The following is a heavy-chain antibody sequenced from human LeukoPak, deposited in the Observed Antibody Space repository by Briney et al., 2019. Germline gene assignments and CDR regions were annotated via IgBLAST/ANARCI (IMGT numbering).Heavy chain of an antibody. CDR2: ISSSSSYM. D-gene: IGHD6-13*01. V-gene: IGHV3-21*01. Sequence: PGGSLRLSCAASGFTFSTYSMNWVRQAPGKGLEWVSSISSSSSYMYYADSVKGRFTISRDNAKNSLYLQMNSLRVEDTAVYYCARAAGAQSPLGYTSSWDFDYWGQGTLVTVSS. CDR3: ARAAGAQSPLGYTSSWDFDY. CDR1: GFTFSTYS. J-gene: IGHJ4*02.